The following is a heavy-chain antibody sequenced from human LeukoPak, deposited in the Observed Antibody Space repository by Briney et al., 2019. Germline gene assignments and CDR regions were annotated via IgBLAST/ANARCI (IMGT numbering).Heavy chain of an antibody. CDR2: ITSSSSYI. V-gene: IGHV3-21*01. CDR3: ARDPYSGNYGDYYYYYMDV. CDR1: GFTFSTYN. D-gene: IGHD1-26*01. J-gene: IGHJ6*03. Sequence: PGGSLRLSCAASGFTFSTYNMNWVRQAPGKGLEWVSSITSSSSYIYYADSVKGRFTISRDNAKRSLYLQMNSLRDEDTAVYYCARDPYSGNYGDYYYYYMDVWGKGTTVTISS.